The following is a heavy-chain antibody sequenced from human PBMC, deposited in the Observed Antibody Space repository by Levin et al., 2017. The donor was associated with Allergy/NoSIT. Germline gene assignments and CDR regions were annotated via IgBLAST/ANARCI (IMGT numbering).Heavy chain of an antibody. J-gene: IGHJ4*02. CDR1: GGSISTDNW. D-gene: IGHD3-9*01. V-gene: IGHV4-4*02. CDR2: IYRSGDT. CDR3: ATVEGLFCSGVSCSYSFHY. Sequence: SQTLSLTCAVSGGSISTDNWWSWIRQPPGKGLEWIGEIYRSGDTNHNPSLRSRVTMSVDKAKNHFSLKLSSVTAADTAVYYCATVEGLFCSGVSCSYSFHYWGQGALVTVSS.